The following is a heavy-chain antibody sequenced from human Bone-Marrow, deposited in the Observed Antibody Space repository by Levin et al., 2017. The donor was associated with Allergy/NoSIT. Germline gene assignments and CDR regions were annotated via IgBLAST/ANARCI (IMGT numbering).Heavy chain of an antibody. CDR3: ARAAPAYFDGWLRWFEP. J-gene: IGHJ5*02. CDR1: GDSISGNY. CDR2: IHSTGTT. Sequence: SETLSLTCTVSGDSISGNYWSWIRQPAGKGLEWIGRIHSTGTTNYNLSLKSRVTMSVDTSKNQFSLNLNSVTAADTAAYYCARAAPAYFDGWLRWFEPWSQGSLVTVSS. V-gene: IGHV4-4*07. D-gene: IGHD3-9*01.